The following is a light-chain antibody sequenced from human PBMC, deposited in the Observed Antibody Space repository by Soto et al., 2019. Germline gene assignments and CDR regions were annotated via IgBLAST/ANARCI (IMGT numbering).Light chain of an antibody. Sequence: QSALTQPASVCGSPGQSITISCTGTSSNVGGYKLVSWYQQHPGKAPNLMIFEVNKRPSGVSNRFSGSKSGNTASLAISGLKVEDEADYYCCSSGGSPTYVFGTGTKVTVL. CDR3: CSSGGSPTYV. CDR1: SSNVGGYKL. V-gene: IGLV2-23*02. J-gene: IGLJ1*01. CDR2: EVN.